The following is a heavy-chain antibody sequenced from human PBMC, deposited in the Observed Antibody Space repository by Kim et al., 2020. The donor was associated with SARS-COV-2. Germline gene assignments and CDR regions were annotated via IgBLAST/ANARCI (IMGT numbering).Heavy chain of an antibody. D-gene: IGHD4-17*01. Sequence: GGSLRLSCAASGFIFRSYGMHWVRQAPGKGLEWVAVIWYDGSNKYYADSVKGRFTISRDNSKNTLYLQMNSLRAEDTAVYYCAKAPAEGDYYYWGRGTLVTVSS. CDR3: AKAPAEGDYYY. CDR1: GFIFRSYG. J-gene: IGHJ4*02. V-gene: IGHV3-33*06. CDR2: IWYDGSNK.